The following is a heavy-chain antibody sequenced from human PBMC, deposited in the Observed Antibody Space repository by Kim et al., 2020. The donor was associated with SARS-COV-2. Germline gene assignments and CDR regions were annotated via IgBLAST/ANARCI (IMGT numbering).Heavy chain of an antibody. CDR2: IKQDGNQK. Sequence: GGSLRLSCAASGFTFSSYWMTWVRQAPGKGLEWVANIKQDGNQKYYGDSVKGRFTISRDNAKNSLYLQMNSLRAEDTAVYYCARDGELFSSGKVAFGIWG. CDR3: ARDGELFSSGKVAFGI. J-gene: IGHJ3*02. CDR1: GFTFSSYW. V-gene: IGHV3-7*01. D-gene: IGHD6-19*01.